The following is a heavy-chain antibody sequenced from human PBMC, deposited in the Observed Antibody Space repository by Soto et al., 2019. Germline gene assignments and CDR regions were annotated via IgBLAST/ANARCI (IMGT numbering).Heavy chain of an antibody. CDR3: ARDRPSVAAGG. CDR2: ISSSSSYI. D-gene: IGHD6-19*01. Sequence: ELQLVESGGGLVKPGGSLRLSCAASGFTFSSYSMNWVRQAPGKGLEWVSSISSSSSYIYYADSVNGRFTISRDHAKNSLYLPMNSLRAEDTAVYYCARDRPSVAAGGWGQGTLGTVSS. CDR1: GFTFSSYS. J-gene: IGHJ4*02. V-gene: IGHV3-21*01.